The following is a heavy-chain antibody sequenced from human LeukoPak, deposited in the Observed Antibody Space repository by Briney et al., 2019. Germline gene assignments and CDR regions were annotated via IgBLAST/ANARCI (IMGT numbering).Heavy chain of an antibody. CDR2: IRSKANSYAT. Sequence: GGSLRLSCAASGFTLSGSAMHWVRQASGKGLEWIGRIRSKANSYATAYAASVKGRFTISRDDSKNTAYLQMNSLKTEDTAVYYCTRQNYYDSSGYIYWGQGTLVTVSS. D-gene: IGHD3-22*01. V-gene: IGHV3-73*01. CDR3: TRQNYYDSSGYIY. J-gene: IGHJ4*02. CDR1: GFTLSGSA.